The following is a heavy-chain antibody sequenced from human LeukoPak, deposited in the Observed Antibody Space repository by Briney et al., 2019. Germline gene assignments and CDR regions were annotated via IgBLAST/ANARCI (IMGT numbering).Heavy chain of an antibody. V-gene: IGHV4-4*02. D-gene: IGHD3-22*01. CDR2: IYHSGST. CDR3: ARDYYDSSGYSDAFDI. J-gene: IGHJ3*02. Sequence: PSGTLSLTCAVSGGSISSSNWWSWVRQPPGKGLEWIGEIYHSGSTNYSPSLKSRVTISVDKSKNQFSLKLSSVTAADTAVYYCARDYYDSSGYSDAFDIWGQGTMVTVSS. CDR1: GGSISSSNW.